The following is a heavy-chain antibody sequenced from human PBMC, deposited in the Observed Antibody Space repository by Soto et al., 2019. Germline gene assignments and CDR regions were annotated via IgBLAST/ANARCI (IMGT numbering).Heavy chain of an antibody. Sequence: GESLKISCKGSGYSFTSYWIGWVRQMPGKGLEWMGIIYPGDSDTRYSPSFQGQVTISADKSISTAYLQWSSLKASDTAMYYCARLGPRGSGYDHDGYWGQGTLVTVSS. CDR2: IYPGDSDT. J-gene: IGHJ4*02. V-gene: IGHV5-51*01. D-gene: IGHD5-12*01. CDR1: GYSFTSYW. CDR3: ARLGPRGSGYDHDGY.